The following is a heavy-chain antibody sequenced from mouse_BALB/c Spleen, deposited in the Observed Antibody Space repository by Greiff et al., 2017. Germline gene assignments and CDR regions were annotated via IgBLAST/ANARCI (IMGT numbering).Heavy chain of an antibody. CDR3: ARFREDY. CDR2: INPGSGGT. V-gene: IGHV1-54*01. CDR1: GYAFTNYL. J-gene: IGHJ4*01. Sequence: QVQLQQSGAELVRPGTSVKVSCKASGYAFTNYLIEWVKQRPGQGLEWIGVINPGSGGTNYNEKFKGKATLTADKSSSTAYMQLSSLTSDDSAVYFCARFREDYWGQGTSVTVSS. D-gene: IGHD3-1*01.